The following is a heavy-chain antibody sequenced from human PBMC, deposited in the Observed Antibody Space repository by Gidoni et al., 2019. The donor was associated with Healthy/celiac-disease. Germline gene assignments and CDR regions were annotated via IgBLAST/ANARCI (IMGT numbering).Heavy chain of an antibody. V-gene: IGHV3-23*01. J-gene: IGHJ4*02. Sequence: EVQLLESGGGLVQPGGSLRLSCAASGFTFSSYALRWVRQAPGKGLEWVSAISGSGGSTYYADSVKGRFTISRDNSKNTLYLQMNSLRAEDTAVYYCAKDLGTGTNEGGGYYFDYWGQGTLVTVSS. CDR1: GFTFSSYA. D-gene: IGHD5-18*01. CDR2: ISGSGGST. CDR3: AKDLGTGTNEGGGYYFDY.